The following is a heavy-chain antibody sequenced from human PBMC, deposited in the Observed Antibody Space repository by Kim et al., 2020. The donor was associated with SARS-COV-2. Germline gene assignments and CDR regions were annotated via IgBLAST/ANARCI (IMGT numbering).Heavy chain of an antibody. CDR3: ARVRVVVAATRRAFDI. V-gene: IGHV3-74*01. J-gene: IGHJ3*02. CDR2: IHSDGSST. D-gene: IGHD2-15*01. Sequence: GGSLRLSCAASGFTFSSYWMHWVRQAPGKGLVWVSRIHSDGSSTSYADSVKGRFTISRDNAKNTLYLQMNSLRAEDTAVYYCARVRVVVAATRRAFDIWGQGTMVTVSS. CDR1: GFTFSSYW.